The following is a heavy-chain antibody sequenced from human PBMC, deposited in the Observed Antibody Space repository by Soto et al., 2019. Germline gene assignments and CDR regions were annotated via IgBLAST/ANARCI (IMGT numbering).Heavy chain of an antibody. CDR3: ARGRYGDC. CDR2: ISAHNGNT. J-gene: IGHJ4*02. CDR1: GYTFTSYG. Sequence: QVHLVQSGAEVKKPGASVKVSCKASGYTFTSYGITWVRQAPGQGLEWMGWISAHNGNTDYAQKLQGRVIVTRDTSASTAYMELRSLRSADTAVYYCARGRYGDCWGQGALVTVSS. D-gene: IGHD1-1*01. V-gene: IGHV1-18*01.